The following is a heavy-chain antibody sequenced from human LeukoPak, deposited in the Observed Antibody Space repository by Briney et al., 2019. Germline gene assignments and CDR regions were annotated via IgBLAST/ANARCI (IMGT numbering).Heavy chain of an antibody. CDR3: ARGEMATIDNYYYYGMDV. V-gene: IGHV1-69*04. CDR1: GGTFGSYA. D-gene: IGHD5-24*01. Sequence: SVKVSCKASGGTFGSYAISWVRQAPGQGLEWMGRIIPIFGIANYAQKFQGRVSITADKSTSTAYMELSSLRSEDTAVYYCARGEMATIDNYYYYGMDVWGQGTTVTVSS. J-gene: IGHJ6*02. CDR2: IIPIFGIA.